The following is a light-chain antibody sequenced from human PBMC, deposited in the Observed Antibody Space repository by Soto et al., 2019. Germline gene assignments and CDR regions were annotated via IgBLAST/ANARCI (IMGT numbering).Light chain of an antibody. CDR3: QQYDTSPLT. J-gene: IGKJ4*01. Sequence: DIVLTQSPGTLSLSPGERATVSCRAIQSVSSSYLAWYQQKPGQAPRLLIYGPSNRATGIPDRFSGSGSATDFTLTISRLEPEDFAVYYCQQYDTSPLTFGRGTKVDIK. CDR2: GPS. V-gene: IGKV3-20*01. CDR1: QSVSSSY.